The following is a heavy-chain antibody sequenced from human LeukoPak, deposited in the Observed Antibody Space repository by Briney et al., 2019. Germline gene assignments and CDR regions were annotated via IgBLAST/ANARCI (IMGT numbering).Heavy chain of an antibody. CDR1: GGSISSYY. D-gene: IGHD3-10*01. V-gene: IGHV4-4*09. J-gene: IGHJ4*02. CDR2: IYTSGST. CDR3: ASHDYGSGSIDY. Sequence: PSETLSLTCTVSGGSISSYYWSWIRQPPGKGLEWIGYIYTSGSTNYNPSLKSRVTISVDTSKNQFSLKLSSVTAADTAVCYCASHDYGSGSIDYWGQGTLVTVSS.